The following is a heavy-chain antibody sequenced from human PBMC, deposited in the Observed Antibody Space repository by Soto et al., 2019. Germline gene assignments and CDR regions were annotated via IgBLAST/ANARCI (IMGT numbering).Heavy chain of an antibody. CDR2: ISGSGGNT. Sequence: GGSLRLSCTASGFTFSSYAMSWVRQAPGKGLEWVSAISGSGGNTYYADSVKGRFTISRDNSKNTLYLQMNSLRAEDTAVYYCAKSITARPFDYRGQGALVTVSS. CDR1: GFTFSSYA. CDR3: AKSITARPFDY. J-gene: IGHJ4*02. V-gene: IGHV3-23*01. D-gene: IGHD6-6*01.